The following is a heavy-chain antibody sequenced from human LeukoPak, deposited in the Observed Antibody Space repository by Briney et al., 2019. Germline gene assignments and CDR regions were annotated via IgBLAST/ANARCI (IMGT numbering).Heavy chain of an antibody. CDR3: GRQNGKARYSSSWYENGMDV. CDR1: GYSLSTYW. CDR2: FYHGYSDT. J-gene: IGHJ6*02. Sequence: GEYLMTSCMGSGYSLSTYWFGWVLQLPARSLEWMMVFYHGYSDTSDYRSFQGQGIITADESFNTAYLQWRSLEASDTAMDYCGRQNGKARYSSSWYENGMDVWGQGTTVTVSS. V-gene: IGHV5-51*01. D-gene: IGHD6-13*01.